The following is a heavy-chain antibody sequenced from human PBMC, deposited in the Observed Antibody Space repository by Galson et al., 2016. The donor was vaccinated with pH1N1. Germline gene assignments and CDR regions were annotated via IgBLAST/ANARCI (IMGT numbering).Heavy chain of an antibody. V-gene: IGHV3-23*01. J-gene: IGHJ4*02. D-gene: IGHD3-3*01. Sequence: SLRLSCAASGFSVSFSYLSWVRQAPGKGLEWVSGISDSGDYTYYVDSVKGRFTISRDNSKNTLYVQMNSLRAEDTAVYYCAKTYDFWAAYPPYYFDYWGQGTLVTVSS. CDR1: GFSVSFSY. CDR2: ISDSGDYT. CDR3: AKTYDFWAAYPPYYFDY.